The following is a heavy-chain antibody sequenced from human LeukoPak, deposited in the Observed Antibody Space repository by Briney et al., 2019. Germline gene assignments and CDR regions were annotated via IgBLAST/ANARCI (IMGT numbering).Heavy chain of an antibody. V-gene: IGHV4-59*01. CDR2: IFYSGGI. D-gene: IGHD1-26*01. J-gene: IGHJ3*02. CDR1: GGSISGYY. CDR3: ARETDTGSNHAKIRYDI. Sequence: PSETLSLTCPVSGGSISGYYWSWIRQPPGKGLEWIGCIFYSGGINYNPSLKSRLSISVDTSNNQFSLKLTSATAADTAVYYCARETDTGSNHAKIRYDIWGQGTMVTVCS.